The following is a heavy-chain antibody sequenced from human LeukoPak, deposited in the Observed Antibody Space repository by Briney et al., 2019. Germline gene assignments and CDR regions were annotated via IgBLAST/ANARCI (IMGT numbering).Heavy chain of an antibody. CDR1: GFIFSRYW. J-gene: IGHJ4*02. Sequence: GGSLRLSCATSGFIFSRYWMSWIRQAPGKGLEWVSYISSSGSTIYYADSVKGRFTISRDIAKNSLYLQMNSLRAEDTAVYYCARVESYGRFDYWGQGTLVTVSS. D-gene: IGHD1-26*01. V-gene: IGHV3-11*01. CDR3: ARVESYGRFDY. CDR2: ISSSGSTI.